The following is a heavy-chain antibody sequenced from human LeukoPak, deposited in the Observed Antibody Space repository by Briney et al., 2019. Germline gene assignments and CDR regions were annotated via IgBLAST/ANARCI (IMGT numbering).Heavy chain of an antibody. CDR2: IYYSGST. CDR1: GGSISSGGYY. J-gene: IGHJ4*02. D-gene: IGHD6-13*01. Sequence: PSQTLSLTCTVSGGSISSGGYYWSWIRQHPGKGLEWIGYIYYSGSTYYNPSLKSRVTMSLDTAENQFSLTLTSVTAADTAVYYCARSRWAAPGTPADYWGQGTLVTVSS. V-gene: IGHV4-31*03. CDR3: ARSRWAAPGTPADY.